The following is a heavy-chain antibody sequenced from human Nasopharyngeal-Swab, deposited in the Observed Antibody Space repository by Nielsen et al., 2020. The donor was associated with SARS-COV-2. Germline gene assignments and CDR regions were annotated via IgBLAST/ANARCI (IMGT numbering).Heavy chain of an antibody. Sequence: GGSLRLPCSASGFTFSSYAMHWVRQSPGKGLEWVAVISYDGSNKYYAASVKGRFTISRDNSKNTLYLQMNSLRAEDTAVYYCARVVGSYYGMDVWGQGTTVTVSS. CDR3: ARVVGSYYGMDV. D-gene: IGHD2-15*01. J-gene: IGHJ6*02. CDR1: GFTFSSYA. V-gene: IGHV3-30*04. CDR2: ISYDGSNK.